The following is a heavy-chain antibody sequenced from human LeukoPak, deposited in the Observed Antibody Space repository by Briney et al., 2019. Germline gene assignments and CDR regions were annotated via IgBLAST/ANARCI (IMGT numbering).Heavy chain of an antibody. J-gene: IGHJ6*03. Sequence: SETLSLTCTVSGGSISSYYWSWIRQPAGKGLEWIGRIYTSGSTNYNPSLKSRVTMSVDTSKNQFSLKLTSVTAADTAVYYCARESGGPGIAAAGTGPPEYYYYYYMDVWGKGTTVTVSS. D-gene: IGHD6-13*01. CDR1: GGSISSYY. V-gene: IGHV4-4*07. CDR3: ARESGGPGIAAAGTGPPEYYYYYYMDV. CDR2: IYTSGST.